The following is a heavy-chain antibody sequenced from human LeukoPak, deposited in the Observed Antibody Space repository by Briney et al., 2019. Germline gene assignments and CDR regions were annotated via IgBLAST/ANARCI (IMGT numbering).Heavy chain of an antibody. V-gene: IGHV4-34*01. CDR2: INHSGST. Sequence: SETLSLTCAVYGGSFSGYYWSWIRQPPGKGLEWIGEINHSGSTNYNPSLKSRVTISVDTSKNQFSLKLSSVTAADTAVYYCARHVGGPPSYGRNLGYFDYWGQGTLVTVSS. D-gene: IGHD5-18*01. J-gene: IGHJ4*02. CDR1: GGSFSGYY. CDR3: ARHVGGPPSYGRNLGYFDY.